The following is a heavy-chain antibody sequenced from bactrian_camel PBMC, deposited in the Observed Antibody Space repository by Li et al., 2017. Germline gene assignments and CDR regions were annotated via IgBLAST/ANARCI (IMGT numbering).Heavy chain of an antibody. Sequence: QLVESGGGLMQPGGSLRLSCAASGFTFTGYWMYWVRQAPGKGLEWVSSIASSEGGGSAYYVHSMKDRLTISRDNAKSTVSLQMNSLRPEDTAVYYCVRRNLSDGGSWRASDFGFWGQGTQVTVS. D-gene: IGHD6*01. CDR1: GFTFTGYW. CDR3: VRRNLSDGGSWRASDFGF. CDR2: IASSEGGGSA. V-gene: IGHV3S25*01. J-gene: IGHJ6*01.